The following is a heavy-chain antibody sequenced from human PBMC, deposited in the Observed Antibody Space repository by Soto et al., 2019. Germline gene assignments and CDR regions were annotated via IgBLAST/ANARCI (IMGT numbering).Heavy chain of an antibody. CDR2: IWYDGSNK. CDR3: ARASYYDSSGSLYY. D-gene: IGHD3-22*01. V-gene: IGHV3-33*01. J-gene: IGHJ4*02. Sequence: HPGGSLRLSCAASGFTFSSYGMHWVRQAPGKGLEWVAVIWYDGSNKYYADSVKGRFTISRDNSKNTLYLQMNSLRAEDTAVYYCARASYYDSSGSLYYWGQGTLVTVSS. CDR1: GFTFSSYG.